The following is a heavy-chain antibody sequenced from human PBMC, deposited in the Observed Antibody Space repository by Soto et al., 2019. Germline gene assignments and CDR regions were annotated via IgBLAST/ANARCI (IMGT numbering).Heavy chain of an antibody. Sequence: PGGSLRLSCAASGFTFSSYEMNWVRQAPGKGLEWVSYISSSGSTIYYADSVKGRFTISRDNAKNSLYLQMNSPRAEDTAVYYCARALNTQVGGLDVWGQGTTVTVSS. CDR1: GFTFSSYE. CDR3: ARALNTQVGGLDV. V-gene: IGHV3-48*03. CDR2: ISSSGSTI. J-gene: IGHJ6*02. D-gene: IGHD3-16*01.